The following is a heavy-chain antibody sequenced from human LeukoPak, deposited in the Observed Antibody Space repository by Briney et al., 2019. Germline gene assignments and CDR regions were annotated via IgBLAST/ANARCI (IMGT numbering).Heavy chain of an antibody. CDR3: ATTRDDTYFNMIFDH. J-gene: IGHJ4*02. Sequence: GAPRVSCVNPGFTLIAHAMKWLPLGPGEGVGWGSVISGGGATTYYADSVKGRFTISRDNSKNTLFLVMNSLRDEDTAVYYCATTRDDTYFNMIFDHWGQGTLVTVSS. V-gene: IGHV3-23*01. CDR2: ISGGGATT. CDR1: GFTLIAHA. D-gene: IGHD3-16*01.